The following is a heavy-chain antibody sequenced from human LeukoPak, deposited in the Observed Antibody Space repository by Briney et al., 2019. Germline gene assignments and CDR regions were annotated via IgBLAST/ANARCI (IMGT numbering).Heavy chain of an antibody. J-gene: IGHJ4*02. CDR2: ISYDGSNK. CDR3: ARRIVGASDY. Sequence: GGSLRLSCAASGFTFSNYAMSWVRQAPGKGLEWVAVISYDGSNKYYADSVKGRFTISRDNSKNTLYLQMNSLRAEDTAVYYCARRIVGASDYWGQGTLVTVSS. CDR1: GFTFSNYA. D-gene: IGHD1-26*01. V-gene: IGHV3-30*03.